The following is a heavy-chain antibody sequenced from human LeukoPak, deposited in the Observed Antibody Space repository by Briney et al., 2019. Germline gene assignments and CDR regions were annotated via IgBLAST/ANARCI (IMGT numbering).Heavy chain of an antibody. Sequence: PSETRSLTCTVSGGSISSYYWSWIRQPPGKGLEWIGYIYYSGSTNYNPSLKSRVTISVDTSKNQFSLKLSSVTAADTAVYYCARGAVVPAAILYFDYWGQGTLVTVSS. CDR2: IYYSGST. J-gene: IGHJ4*02. D-gene: IGHD2-2*01. V-gene: IGHV4-59*01. CDR3: ARGAVVPAAILYFDY. CDR1: GGSISSYY.